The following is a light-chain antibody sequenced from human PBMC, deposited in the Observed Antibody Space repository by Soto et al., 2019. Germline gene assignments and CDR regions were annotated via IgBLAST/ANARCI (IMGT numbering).Light chain of an antibody. CDR1: SSDVGGYNY. CDR3: SSYTSSSTYVV. Sequence: QSVLTQPASVSGSPGQSITISCTGTSSDVGGYNYVSWYQQHPGKAPKLMIYEVSNRPSGVSNRFSGSKSGNTASLTISGLQAEDEAEYSCSSYTSSSTYVVFGGGTKLTVL. V-gene: IGLV2-14*01. J-gene: IGLJ2*01. CDR2: EVS.